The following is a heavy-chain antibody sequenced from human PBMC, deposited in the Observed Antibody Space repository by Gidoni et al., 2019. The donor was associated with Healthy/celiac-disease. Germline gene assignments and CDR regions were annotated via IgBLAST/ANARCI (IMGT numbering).Heavy chain of an antibody. J-gene: IGHJ4*02. CDR1: GFTFSDYY. Sequence: QVQLVESGGGLVKPGGSLRLSCAASGFTFSDYYMSWIRQAPGKGLEWVSYISSSSSYTNYADSVKGRFTISRDNAKNSLYLQMNSLRAEDTAVYYCAREMDSSSWYVDYWGQGTLVTVSS. CDR3: AREMDSSSWYVDY. D-gene: IGHD6-13*01. V-gene: IGHV3-11*06. CDR2: ISSSSSYT.